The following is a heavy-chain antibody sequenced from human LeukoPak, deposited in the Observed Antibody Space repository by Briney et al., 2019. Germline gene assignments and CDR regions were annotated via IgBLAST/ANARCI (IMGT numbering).Heavy chain of an antibody. V-gene: IGHV4-34*01. J-gene: IGHJ4*02. D-gene: IGHD3-10*01. CDR3: ARGPGTMVRGVLGY. CDR1: GGSFSGYY. CDR2: INHSGST. Sequence: SETLSLTCAVYGGSFSGYYWSWIRQPPGKGLEWIGEINHSGSTNYNPSLKSRVTISVDTSKNQFSLKLSSVTAADTAVYYCARGPGTMVRGVLGYWGQGTLVTVSS.